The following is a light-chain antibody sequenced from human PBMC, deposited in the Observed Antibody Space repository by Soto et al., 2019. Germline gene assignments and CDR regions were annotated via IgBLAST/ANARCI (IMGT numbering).Light chain of an antibody. Sequence: DIVLNQTPLSLSVTPGQPASISCTSSQSLSHSDGQAYLYWYLQKSGQPPQLLMYEGSNRVAGVPDRFSGSGSRTDFSMKISRVEAGDVGVYYGMQSLQLHVTLGGGTKGEIK. CDR3: MQSLQLHVT. CDR1: QSLSHSDGQAY. CDR2: EGS. V-gene: IGKV2D-29*01. J-gene: IGKJ4*01.